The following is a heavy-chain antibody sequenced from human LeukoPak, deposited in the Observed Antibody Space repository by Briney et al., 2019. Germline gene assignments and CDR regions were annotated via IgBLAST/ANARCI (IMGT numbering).Heavy chain of an antibody. V-gene: IGHV4-61*01. D-gene: IGHD3-3*01. CDR2: IYYSGST. Sequence: SETLSLTCTVSGGSVSSGNYYWSWIRQPPGKGLEWIGYIYYSGSTNYNPSLKSRVTISVDTSKNQFSLKLSSVTAADTAVYYCARGYDFWGGYSNFDYWGQGTLVTVSS. CDR3: ARGYDFWGGYSNFDY. CDR1: GGSVSSGNYY. J-gene: IGHJ4*02.